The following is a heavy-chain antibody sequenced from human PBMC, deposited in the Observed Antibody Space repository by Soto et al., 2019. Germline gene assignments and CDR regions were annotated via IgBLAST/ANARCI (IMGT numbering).Heavy chain of an antibody. CDR2: INAGNGNT. D-gene: IGHD3-3*01. J-gene: IGHJ3*02. CDR3: ARILEWLDAFDI. V-gene: IGHV1-3*01. Sequence: ASVKVFCKASGYTFTSYAMHWVRQAPGQRLEWMGWINAGNGNTKYSQKFQGRVTITRDTSASTAYMELSSLRSEDTAVYYCARILEWLDAFDIWGQGTMVTVSS. CDR1: GYTFTSYA.